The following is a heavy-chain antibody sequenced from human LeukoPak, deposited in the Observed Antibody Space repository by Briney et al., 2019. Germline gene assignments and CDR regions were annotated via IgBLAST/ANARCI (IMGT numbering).Heavy chain of an antibody. CDR2: IKSSADGGTR. CDR1: GFIFYNTW. V-gene: IGHV3-15*01. J-gene: IGHJ4*02. Sequence: GGSLRLSCAASGFIFYNTWMSWVRQAPGKGLEWVGRIKSSADGGTRDYAAPVQGRFIISRDDSKNTLSLQMNSLKTEDTAVYYCTTDRFDWGQGALVSVSS. CDR3: TTDRFD. D-gene: IGHD3-16*01.